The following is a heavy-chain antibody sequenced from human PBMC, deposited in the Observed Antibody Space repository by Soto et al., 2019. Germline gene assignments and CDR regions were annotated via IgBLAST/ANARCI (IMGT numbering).Heavy chain of an antibody. D-gene: IGHD3-3*01. J-gene: IGHJ4*02. CDR3: ARLPPINYDFWSGYLAAYFDY. CDR2: ISSSGSTI. CDR1: GFTFSDYY. V-gene: IGHV3-11*01. Sequence: GSLRLSCAASGFTFSDYYMSWIRQAPGKGLEWVSYISSSGSTIYYADSVKGRFTISRDNAKNSLYLQMNSLRAEDTAVYYCARLPPINYDFWSGYLAAYFDYWGQGTLVTVSS.